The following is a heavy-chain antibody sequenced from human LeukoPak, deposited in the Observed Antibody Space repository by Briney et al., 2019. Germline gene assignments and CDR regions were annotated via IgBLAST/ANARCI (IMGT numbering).Heavy chain of an antibody. CDR2: ISNSGSGT. CDR3: ARAGYCSSTSCYTEVGY. J-gene: IGHJ4*02. V-gene: IGHV3-23*01. D-gene: IGHD2-2*02. CDR1: GFTFSSHA. Sequence: PGGSLRLSCAASGFTFSSHAMTWVRQAPGKGLEWVSGISNSGSGTYYADSVKGRFSISRDNPKNTLYLQMSSLRVEDTAVYYCARAGYCSSTSCYTEVGYWGQGTLVTVSS.